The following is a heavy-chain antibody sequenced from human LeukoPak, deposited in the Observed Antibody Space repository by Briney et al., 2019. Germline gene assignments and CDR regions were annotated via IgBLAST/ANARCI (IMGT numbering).Heavy chain of an antibody. V-gene: IGHV3-53*01. CDR2: FYSGGST. CDR1: GFTGSSKY. Sequence: GGSLRLSCAASGFTGSSKYMSWVRQAPGKGLEWGSVFYSGGSTYYADSVKGRFTISRDNSKNTVYLQMNSLRAEDTAVYYCARGSYSSGWFLPNDYWGQGTLVTVSS. J-gene: IGHJ4*02. CDR3: ARGSYSSGWFLPNDY. D-gene: IGHD6-19*01.